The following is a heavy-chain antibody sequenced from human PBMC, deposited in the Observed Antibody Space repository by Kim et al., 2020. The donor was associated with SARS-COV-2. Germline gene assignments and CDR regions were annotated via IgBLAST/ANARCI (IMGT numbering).Heavy chain of an antibody. CDR2: IYYSGST. D-gene: IGHD1-26*01. Sequence: SETLSLTCTASGGSISSSSYYWGWIRQPPGKELEWIVSIYYSGSTYYNPSLKSRVTISVDTSKNQFSLKLSSVTAAGTAVYYCASSVGFDYWGQGTLVTVSS. CDR1: GGSISSSSYY. J-gene: IGHJ4*02. CDR3: ASSVGFDY. V-gene: IGHV4-39*07.